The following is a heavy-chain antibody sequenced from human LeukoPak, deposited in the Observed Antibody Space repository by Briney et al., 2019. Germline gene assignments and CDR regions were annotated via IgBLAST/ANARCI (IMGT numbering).Heavy chain of an antibody. Sequence: ASVKVSCKASGGTFSSYAISWVRQAPGQGLEWMGGIIPIFGTANYAQKFQGRVTITADESTSTAYMELSSLRSEDTAVYYCARSSSYDILTGFSDYWGQGTLVTVSS. V-gene: IGHV1-69*13. CDR2: IIPIFGTA. CDR3: ARSSSYDILTGFSDY. J-gene: IGHJ4*02. CDR1: GGTFSSYA. D-gene: IGHD3-9*01.